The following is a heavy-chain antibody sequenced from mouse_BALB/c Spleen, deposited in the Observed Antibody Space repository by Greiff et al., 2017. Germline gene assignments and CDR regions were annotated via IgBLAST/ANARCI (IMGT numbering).Heavy chain of an antibody. J-gene: IGHJ3*01. Sequence: DVKLVESGGDLVKPGGSLKLSCAASGFTFSSYGMSWVRQTPDKRLEWVATISSGGSYTYYPDSVKGRFTISRDNAKNTLYLQMSSLKSEDTAMYYCASDDRFAYWGQGTLVTVSA. CDR1: GFTFSSYG. CDR3: ASDDRFAY. V-gene: IGHV5-6*02. CDR2: ISSGGSYT.